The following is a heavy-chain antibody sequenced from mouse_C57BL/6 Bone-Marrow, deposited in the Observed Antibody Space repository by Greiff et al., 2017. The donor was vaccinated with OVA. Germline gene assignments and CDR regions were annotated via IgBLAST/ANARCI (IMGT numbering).Heavy chain of an antibody. CDR1: GYTFTSYW. CDR3: ARRCTRLRRRGYAMDY. D-gene: IGHD2-2*01. V-gene: IGHV1-50*01. CDR2: IDPADSYT. Sequence: QVQLQQSGAELVKPGASVKLSCKASGYTFTSYWMQWVKQRPGQGLEWIGEIDPADSYTNYNQKFKGKATLTVDTSSSTAYMQLSSLTSEDSAVYYCARRCTRLRRRGYAMDYWGQGTSVTVSS. J-gene: IGHJ4*01.